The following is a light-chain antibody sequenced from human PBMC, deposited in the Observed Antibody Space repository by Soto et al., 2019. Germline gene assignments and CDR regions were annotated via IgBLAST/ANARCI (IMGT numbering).Light chain of an antibody. V-gene: IGKV3-20*01. CDR2: GVS. Sequence: EIVLTQSPVTLSLSPGERATLSCRASQRITNNFLAWFQQRPGLAPRLLIYGVSSRASGIPEKFSGSGSGTEFALTISRLEPEDFAVYYCQQYGRSPFTFGQGTKLQIK. CDR1: QRITNNF. CDR3: QQYGRSPFT. J-gene: IGKJ2*01.